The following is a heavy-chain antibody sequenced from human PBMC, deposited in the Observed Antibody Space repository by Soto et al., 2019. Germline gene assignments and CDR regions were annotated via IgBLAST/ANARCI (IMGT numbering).Heavy chain of an antibody. Sequence: EVDLLESGGGLVQPGGSLRLSCEVSGVAFSFYSMSWVRQAPGKGLEWVASISGNGATTYYAASGKGRFTFSRDNSKNTVHLQMNSLRGEDTAVYICAKDLGGFASGWEFFDFWGQGTLVTVSS. CDR2: ISGNGATT. CDR1: GVAFSFYS. CDR3: AKDLGGFASGWEFFDF. D-gene: IGHD6-19*01. V-gene: IGHV3-23*01. J-gene: IGHJ4*02.